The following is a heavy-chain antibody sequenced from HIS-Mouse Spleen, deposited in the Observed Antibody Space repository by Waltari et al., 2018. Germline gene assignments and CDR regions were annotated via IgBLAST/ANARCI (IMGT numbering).Heavy chain of an antibody. V-gene: IGHV4-39*07. CDR1: GGSISSSSYY. D-gene: IGHD3-22*01. Sequence: QLQLQESGPGLVKPSETLSLTCTVSGGSISSSSYYWGWRRQAPGKGREWIGSIYYSGSTYYNPSLKSRVTISVDTSKNQFSLKLSSVTAADTAVYYCARCLANTMIVVVITHDAFDIWGQGTMVTVSS. CDR2: IYYSGST. J-gene: IGHJ3*02. CDR3: ARCLANTMIVVVITHDAFDI.